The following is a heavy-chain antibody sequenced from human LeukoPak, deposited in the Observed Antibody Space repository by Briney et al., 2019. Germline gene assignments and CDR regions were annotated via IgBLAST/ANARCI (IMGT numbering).Heavy chain of an antibody. CDR1: GYSISSGYY. D-gene: IGHD1-1*01. CDR3: ARDRGTWNDDGFDY. CDR2: IYHSGST. Sequence: SETLSLTCTVSGYSISSGYYWGWIRQPPGKGLEWIGCIYHSGSTYYNPSLKSRVTMSVDTSKNQFSLKLSSVTAADTAVYYCARDRGTWNDDGFDYWGQGTLVTVSS. J-gene: IGHJ4*02. V-gene: IGHV4-38-2*02.